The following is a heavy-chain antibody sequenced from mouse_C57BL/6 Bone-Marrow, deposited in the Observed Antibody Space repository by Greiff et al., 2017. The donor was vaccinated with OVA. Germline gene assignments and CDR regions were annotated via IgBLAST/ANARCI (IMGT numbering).Heavy chain of an antibody. CDR3: TTTVVATKDYYAMDY. V-gene: IGHV14-4*01. Sequence: EVKLQESGAELVRPGASVKLSCTASGFNIKDDYMHWVKQRPEQGLEWIGWIDPENGDTEYASKFQGKATITADTSSNTAYLQLSSLTSEDTAVYYCTTTVVATKDYYAMDYWGQGTSVTVSS. CDR1: GFNIKDDY. J-gene: IGHJ4*01. D-gene: IGHD1-1*01. CDR2: IDPENGDT.